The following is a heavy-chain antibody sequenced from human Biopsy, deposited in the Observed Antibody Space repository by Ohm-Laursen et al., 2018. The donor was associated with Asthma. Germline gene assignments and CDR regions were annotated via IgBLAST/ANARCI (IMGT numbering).Heavy chain of an antibody. CDR3: AKATLGDIGKDY. CDR2: ISWNSGSK. J-gene: IGHJ4*02. V-gene: IGHV3-9*01. D-gene: IGHD2-21*01. CDR1: GFTFDDYG. Sequence: SLRLSCAASGFTFDDYGMHWVRQAPGKGLEWVSGISWNSGSKGYADSVKGRFTISRDNAKNSLYLQMNSLRVEDTALYYCAKATLGDIGKDYWGQGTLVTVSS.